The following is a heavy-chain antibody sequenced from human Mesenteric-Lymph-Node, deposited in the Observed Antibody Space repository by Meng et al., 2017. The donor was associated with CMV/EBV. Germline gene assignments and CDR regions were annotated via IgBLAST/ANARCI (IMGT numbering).Heavy chain of an antibody. Sequence: SETLSLTCSVSGGSISGSNYYWGWIRQPPGRGLEWIATTWIENMHYSGGSYYNPSLKSRVTISVDTSKNQLSLKLSSVAAADTALYYCARDPNWGFIFHAFDIWGQGAMVTVSS. CDR2: TWIENMHYSGGS. D-gene: IGHD7-27*01. CDR1: GGSISGSNYY. V-gene: IGHV4-39*07. J-gene: IGHJ3*02. CDR3: ARDPNWGFIFHAFDI.